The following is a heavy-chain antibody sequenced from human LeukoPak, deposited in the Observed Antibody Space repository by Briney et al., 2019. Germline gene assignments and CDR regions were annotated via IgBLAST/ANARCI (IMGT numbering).Heavy chain of an antibody. CDR1: SGFISSYY. D-gene: IGHD2-2*02. CDR3: ARGPPRYCSSTSCFTQNPFDY. Sequence: SETLSLTCTVSSGFISSYYWSWVRQPPGKGLEWIGYVYYSGSTNYNPSLKSRVTISVDTSRNQFSLKLSSVTAADTAMYYCARGPPRYCSSTSCFTQNPFDYWGQGTLVTVSS. CDR2: VYYSGST. V-gene: IGHV4-59*08. J-gene: IGHJ4*02.